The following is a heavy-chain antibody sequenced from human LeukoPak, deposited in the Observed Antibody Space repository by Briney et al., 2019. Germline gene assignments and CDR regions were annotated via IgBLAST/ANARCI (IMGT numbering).Heavy chain of an antibody. J-gene: IGHJ4*02. V-gene: IGHV1-2*06. CDR1: GYTFTGYY. Sequence: GASVKVSCXASGYTFTGYYLHWVRQAPGQGLEWMGRINPNSGGANYAQKFQGRVTMTRDTSTSIAYMEVSRLRSDDTAVYFCARDAYSSTTFDYWGQGTLVTVSS. CDR2: INPNSGGA. D-gene: IGHD6-13*01. CDR3: ARDAYSSTTFDY.